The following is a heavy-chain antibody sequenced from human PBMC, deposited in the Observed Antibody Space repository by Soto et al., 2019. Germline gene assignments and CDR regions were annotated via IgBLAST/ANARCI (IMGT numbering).Heavy chain of an antibody. CDR2: ISYDGYLK. J-gene: IGHJ6*02. V-gene: IGHV3-30*18. Sequence: GGSLRLSCAASGFNFSTYGMQWVRQAPGKGLEWVAVISYDGYLKYYVDAVKGRFTVARDNSKNTLFLEMNSLRVEDTAVYFCAKDFKVSGSHYGTLNYYYGMDVWGQGTTVTVSS. D-gene: IGHD3-10*01. CDR3: AKDFKVSGSHYGTLNYYYGMDV. CDR1: GFNFSTYG.